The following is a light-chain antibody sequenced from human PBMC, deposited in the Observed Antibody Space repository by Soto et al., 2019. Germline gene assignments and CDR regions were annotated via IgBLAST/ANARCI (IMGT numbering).Light chain of an antibody. V-gene: IGKV1-5*03. J-gene: IGKJ1*01. CDR1: QSISIW. CDR2: KAS. CDR3: QQYCTDNPRT. Sequence: LPVTNHPSTLSCSVRYTATITFRTSQSISIWLAWYQQKPGKAPKILIYKASSLESGVQSRFSGSGSGTEFTLTISSLQPDDFATYYFQQYCTDNPRTFCQGTKVEIK.